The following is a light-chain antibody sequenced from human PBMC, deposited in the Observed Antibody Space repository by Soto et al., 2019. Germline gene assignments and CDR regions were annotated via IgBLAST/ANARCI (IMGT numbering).Light chain of an antibody. CDR2: TAS. CDR1: QSISSW. J-gene: IGKJ1*01. V-gene: IGKV1-5*03. Sequence: DIQMTQSPSTLSASVGDRVTITCRASQSISSWLAWYQQKPGTAPKLLIYTASTLESGVPSRFSGSGSGTEFTLTISSLQPDDCATYYCQQYNSYPWTFGQGTKVEIK. CDR3: QQYNSYPWT.